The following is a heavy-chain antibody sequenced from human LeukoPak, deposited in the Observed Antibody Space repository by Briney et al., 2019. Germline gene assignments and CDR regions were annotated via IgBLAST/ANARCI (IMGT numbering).Heavy chain of an antibody. Sequence: SETLSLTCTVSGGSISSGDYYWSWIRQPPGKGLEWIGYIYYSGSTNYNPSLKSRVTISVDTSKNQFSLKLSSVTAADTAVYYCARDAYYYDSSGYSHSYFDYWGQGTLVTVSS. D-gene: IGHD3-22*01. CDR2: IYYSGST. CDR1: GGSISSGDYY. V-gene: IGHV4-61*08. J-gene: IGHJ4*02. CDR3: ARDAYYYDSSGYSHSYFDY.